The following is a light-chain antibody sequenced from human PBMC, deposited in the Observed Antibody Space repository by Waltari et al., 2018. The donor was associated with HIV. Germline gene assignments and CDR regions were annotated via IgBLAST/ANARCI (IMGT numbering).Light chain of an antibody. CDR3: QSYDQTIPCV. V-gene: IGLV6-57*03. Sequence: NFVLTQPHSVSESPGKTVTHSCARRSGTLPNNPGLSSQQRPGSAPTPVIYEDTQRPSGVPDRFSGSIDTSSNSASLTIYELKTEDEADYYCQSYDQTIPCVFGTGTRLTVL. CDR2: EDT. J-gene: IGLJ1*01. CDR1: SGTLPNNP.